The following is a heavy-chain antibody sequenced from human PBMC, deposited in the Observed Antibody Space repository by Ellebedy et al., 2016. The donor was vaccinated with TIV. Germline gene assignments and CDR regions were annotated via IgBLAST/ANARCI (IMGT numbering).Heavy chain of an antibody. CDR1: GYTFTSYG. CDR3: ARDMVQGMVARYLWFDY. J-gene: IGHJ4*02. CDR2: ISAYTGNT. Sequence: ASVKVSCKASGYTFTSYGISWLRQAPGHGLEWMGWISAYTGNTDYAQKFQGRVTVTTDTSTSTAYMELRRLRSDDTAVDYCARDMVQGMVARYLWFDYWGQGTLVTVSS. D-gene: IGHD5-12*01. V-gene: IGHV1-18*01.